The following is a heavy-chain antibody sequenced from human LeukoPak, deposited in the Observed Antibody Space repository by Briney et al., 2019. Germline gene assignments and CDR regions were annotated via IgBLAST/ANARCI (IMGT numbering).Heavy chain of an antibody. J-gene: IGHJ6*03. Sequence: PSETLSLTCTVSGGSISSGGYYWSWIRQPPGKGLERIGYIYHSGSTYYNPSLKSRVTISVDRSKNQFSLKLSSVTAADTAVYYCARADIRYSSIDMDVWGKGTTVTVSS. D-gene: IGHD6-13*01. V-gene: IGHV4-30-2*01. CDR2: IYHSGST. CDR1: GGSISSGGYY. CDR3: ARADIRYSSIDMDV.